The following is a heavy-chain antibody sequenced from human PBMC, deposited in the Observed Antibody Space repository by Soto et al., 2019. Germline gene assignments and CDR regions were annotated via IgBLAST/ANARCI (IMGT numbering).Heavy chain of an antibody. J-gene: IGHJ4*02. V-gene: IGHV1-18*01. Sequence: GASVKVSCKASGYTFTSYGISWVRQAPGQGLEWMGWISAYNGNTNYAQRLQGRVTMTTDTSTSTAYMELRSLRSDDTAVYYCARGPSRHYDFWSGYPPFDYWGQGTLVTVSS. CDR2: ISAYNGNT. CDR3: ARGPSRHYDFWSGYPPFDY. D-gene: IGHD3-3*01. CDR1: GYTFTSYG.